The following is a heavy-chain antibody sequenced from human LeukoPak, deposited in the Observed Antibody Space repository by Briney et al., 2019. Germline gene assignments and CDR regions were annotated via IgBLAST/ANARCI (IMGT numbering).Heavy chain of an antibody. CDR1: GFTVSSSS. V-gene: IGHV3-53*01. J-gene: IGHJ2*01. Sequence: GGSLRLSCAASGFTVSSSSMSWVRQAPGKGLEWVSLTHSGAGTYYADSLKGRFTISRDNPKNTLFLQMNSLRAEDTAVYYCARVPQQHWDFDLWGRGTLVTVSS. CDR3: ARVPQQHWDFDL. CDR2: THSGAGT. D-gene: IGHD6-13*01.